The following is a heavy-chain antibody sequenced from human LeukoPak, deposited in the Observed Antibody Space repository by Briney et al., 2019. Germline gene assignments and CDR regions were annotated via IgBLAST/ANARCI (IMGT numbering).Heavy chain of an antibody. Sequence: GGSLRLSCAASGFTFSSYGMHWVRQAPGKGLEWVTFIRYDGSNKFYADSVKGRFTISRDNSKNTLYLQMNNLRVEDTAVYYCARGARGSGTASDYWGQGTLVTVSS. CDR3: ARGARGSGTASDY. CDR2: IRYDGSNK. J-gene: IGHJ4*02. D-gene: IGHD3-10*01. CDR1: GFTFSSYG. V-gene: IGHV3-30*02.